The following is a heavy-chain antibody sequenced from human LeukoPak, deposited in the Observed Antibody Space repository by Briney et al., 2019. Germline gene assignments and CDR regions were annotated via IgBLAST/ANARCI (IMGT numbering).Heavy chain of an antibody. D-gene: IGHD6-13*01. V-gene: IGHV1-18*04. CDR3: ARGTSSSNWYLGS. CDR2: ISTYNGNT. J-gene: IGHJ4*02. Sequence: GASVKVSCKASGDTLTNYYMHWVRQAPGQGLEWMGWISTYNGNTNYAQKLQGRVTMTTDTSTSTVYMELRSLRSDDTAVYYCARGTSSSNWYLGSWGQGTLVTVSS. CDR1: GDTLTNYY.